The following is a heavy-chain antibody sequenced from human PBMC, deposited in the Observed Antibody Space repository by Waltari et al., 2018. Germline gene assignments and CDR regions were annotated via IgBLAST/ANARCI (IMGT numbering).Heavy chain of an antibody. CDR1: GFTFSDFS. J-gene: IGHJ3*02. V-gene: IGHV3-48*04. CDR2: IYSTGSTT. CDR3: ARGYRKAFDI. D-gene: IGHD5-12*01. Sequence: EVQLVESGGGLVQPGGSLRLSCAASGFTFSDFSMNWVRQAPGKGLEWVSDIYSTGSTTYYADSVKGRFTISRDNAQNSLYLQMNSLRADDTAVYYCARGYRKAFDIWGQGTMVTVSS.